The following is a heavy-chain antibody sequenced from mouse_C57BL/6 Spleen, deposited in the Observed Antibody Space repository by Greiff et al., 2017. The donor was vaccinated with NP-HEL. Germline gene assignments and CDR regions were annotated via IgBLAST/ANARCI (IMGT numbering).Heavy chain of an antibody. J-gene: IGHJ4*01. Sequence: VQLQQPGPELVKPGASVKMSCKASGYSFTGYYMHWVKQSPGHILDWIGYIYPYNGVSSYNQKFKGKATLTVDKSSSTAYMELRSLTSEDSAVYDCAPALPYCDMDDWGQGTSVTVSS. CDR3: APALPYCDMDD. CDR2: IYPYNGVS. V-gene: IGHV1-31*01. CDR1: GYSFTGYY.